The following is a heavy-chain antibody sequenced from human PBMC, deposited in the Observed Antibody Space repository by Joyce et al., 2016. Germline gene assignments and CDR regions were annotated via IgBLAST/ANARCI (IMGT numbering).Heavy chain of an antibody. CDR1: GFTFTGYY. CDR3: AREGLPHGGFDY. J-gene: IGHJ4*02. V-gene: IGHV1-2*02. Sequence: QVQLVQSGTEVKKPGASVKVSCKASGFTFTGYYMHWVRQAPGQGLSIMGCIKCENGATHYTQNSQGRGTMTRDTSSNTAYMEVTRLRSDDTAFYYCAREGLPHGGFDYWGLGTLVTVSS. CDR2: IKCENGAT.